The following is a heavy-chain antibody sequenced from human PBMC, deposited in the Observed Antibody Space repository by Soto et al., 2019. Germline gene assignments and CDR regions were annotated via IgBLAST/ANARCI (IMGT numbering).Heavy chain of an antibody. D-gene: IGHD3-22*01. CDR2: IIPIFGTA. CDR1: GGTFSSYA. J-gene: IGHJ4*02. CDR3: ARDIEIDSSGYYYVFDY. V-gene: IGHV1-69*13. Sequence: ASVKVSCKASGGTFSSYAISWVRQAPGQGLEWMGGIIPIFGTANYAQKFQGRVTITADESTSTAYMELSSLRSENTAVYYCARDIEIDSSGYYYVFDYWGQGTLVTVSS.